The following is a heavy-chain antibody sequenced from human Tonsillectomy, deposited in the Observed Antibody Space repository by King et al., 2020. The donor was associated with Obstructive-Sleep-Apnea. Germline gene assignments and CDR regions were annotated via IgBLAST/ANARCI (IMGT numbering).Heavy chain of an antibody. V-gene: IGHV4-59*01. D-gene: IGHD5-24*01. CDR3: ARWKDMATPESNWFDP. CDR2: IYYSGST. Sequence: LQLQESGPGLVKPSETLSLTCTVSGGSISSYYWSWIRQPPGKGLEWIGYIYYSGSTNYNPSLKSRVTISVDTSKNPFSRKLSSVTAADTAVYYCARWKDMATPESNWFDPWGQGTLLTVSS. J-gene: IGHJ5*02. CDR1: GGSISSYY.